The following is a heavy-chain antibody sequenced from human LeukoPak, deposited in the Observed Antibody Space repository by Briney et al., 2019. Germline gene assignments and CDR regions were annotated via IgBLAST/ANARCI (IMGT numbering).Heavy chain of an antibody. CDR1: GFTFSNYA. CDR3: AKTSKYSTTWYDY. D-gene: IGHD6-13*01. V-gene: IGHV3-23*01. J-gene: IGHJ4*02. Sequence: PGGSLRLSCAASGFTFSNYAMSWVRQAPGKGLEWVSGISGDGGSTYYADSVKGRFTISRGSSENALYLQMNSLRAEDTAVYYCAKTSKYSTTWYDYWGQGTLVTVSS. CDR2: ISGDGGST.